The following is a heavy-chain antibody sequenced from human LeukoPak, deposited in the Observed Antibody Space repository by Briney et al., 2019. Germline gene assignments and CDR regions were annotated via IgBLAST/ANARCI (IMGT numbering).Heavy chain of an antibody. CDR2: ISAYNGNT. J-gene: IGHJ4*02. CDR1: GYTFTSYG. CDR3: ARDGRDYGDYARFGY. Sequence: ASVKVSCKASGYTFTSYGISWVRQAPGQGLEWMGWISAYNGNTNYAQKLQGRVTMTTDTSTSTAYMELRSLRSDDTAVYYCARDGRDYGDYARFGYWGQGTLVTVSS. D-gene: IGHD4-17*01. V-gene: IGHV1-18*01.